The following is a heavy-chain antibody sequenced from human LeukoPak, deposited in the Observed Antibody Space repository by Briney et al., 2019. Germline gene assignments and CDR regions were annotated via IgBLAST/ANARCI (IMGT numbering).Heavy chain of an antibody. CDR3: AREGVITPTDY. D-gene: IGHD3-22*01. Sequence: GGSLRLSCSASGFIFSPYAMHWVRQAPGKGLEYVSSISSEGKTTYYADSVKGRFTISRDNSKNTLYLQMSSLRPEDTAVYYCAREGVITPTDYWGQGTLVTVSS. CDR1: GFIFSPYA. V-gene: IGHV3-64D*06. CDR2: ISSEGKTT. J-gene: IGHJ4*02.